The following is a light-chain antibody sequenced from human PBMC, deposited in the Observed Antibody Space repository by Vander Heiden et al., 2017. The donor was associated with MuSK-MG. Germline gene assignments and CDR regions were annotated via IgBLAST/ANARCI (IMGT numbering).Light chain of an antibody. CDR2: AAS. J-gene: IGKJ2*01. V-gene: IGKV1-12*01. Sequence: DIQMTQSPSSVSASVGDRVTITCRASQGISSWLAWYQQKPGKAPKLLIYAASTLQSGVPSRFSGSESGTEFTLTISSLQSEDFATYYCQQTSRFPYTFGQGTKLEIK. CDR1: QGISSW. CDR3: QQTSRFPYT.